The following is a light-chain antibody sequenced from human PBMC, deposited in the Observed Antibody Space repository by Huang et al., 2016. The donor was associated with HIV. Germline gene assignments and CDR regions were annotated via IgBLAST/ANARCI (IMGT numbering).Light chain of an antibody. CDR1: QDISNY. V-gene: IGKV1-16*02. Sequence: DIQMTQSPSSLSASVGDRVTSSCRACQDISNYLAWCQQKPGKAPKSLSYAASSLQSGLPSKCSCSRSVTDFTLTISSLQPEVFATYYCQQYNSYPFTFGQGTKLEI. CDR2: AAS. J-gene: IGKJ2*01. CDR3: QQYNSYPFT.